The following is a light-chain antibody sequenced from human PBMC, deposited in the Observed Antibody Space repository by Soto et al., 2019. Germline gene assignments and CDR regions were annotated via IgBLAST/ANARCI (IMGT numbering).Light chain of an antibody. CDR2: EGS. Sequence: QSVLTQPASVSGSPGQSITISCTGTSSDVGSYNLVSWYQQHPGKAPKLMIYEGSKRPSGVSNRFSGSKSGNTASLTISGLQAEEEADYYCCSSAGSHVVFGGGTKLTVL. CDR1: SSDVGSYNL. V-gene: IGLV2-23*01. J-gene: IGLJ2*01. CDR3: CSSAGSHVV.